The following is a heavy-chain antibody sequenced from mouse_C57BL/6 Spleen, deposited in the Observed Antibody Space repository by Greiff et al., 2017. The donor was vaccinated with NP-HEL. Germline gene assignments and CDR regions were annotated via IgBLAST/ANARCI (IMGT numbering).Heavy chain of an antibody. CDR3: ERARDGYSAWFAY. Sequence: QVQLQQSGPELVKPGASVKISCKASGYAFSSSWMNWVKQRPGKGLEWIGRIYPGDGDTNYNGKFKGKATLTADKSSSTAYMQLSSLTSEYSAVYVCERARDGYSAWFAYWGQGTLVTVSA. V-gene: IGHV1-82*01. CDR2: IYPGDGDT. CDR1: GYAFSSSW. J-gene: IGHJ3*01. D-gene: IGHD2-3*01.